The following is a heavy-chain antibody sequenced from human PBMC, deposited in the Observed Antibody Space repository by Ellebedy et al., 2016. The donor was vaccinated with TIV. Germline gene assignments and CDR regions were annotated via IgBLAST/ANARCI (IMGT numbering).Heavy chain of an antibody. V-gene: IGHV3-23*01. D-gene: IGHD3-10*01. CDR2: ISGSGGST. Sequence: GESLKISXAASGFTFSSYAMSWVRQAPGKGLEWVSAISGSGGSTYYADSVKGRFTISRDNSKNTLYLQMNSLRAEDTAVYYCAICLYGSGRTFDYWGQGTLVTVSS. CDR1: GFTFSSYA. CDR3: AICLYGSGRTFDY. J-gene: IGHJ4*02.